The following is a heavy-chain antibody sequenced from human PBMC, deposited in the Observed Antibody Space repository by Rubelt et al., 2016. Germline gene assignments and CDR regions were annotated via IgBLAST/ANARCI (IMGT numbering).Heavy chain of an antibody. Sequence: QLQLQESGPGLVKPSETLSLTCTVSGGSISSSSYYWGWIRQPPGKGLAWIGSLYYSGITYYNPSLKSRVTISVDTSKNQFSLKLSSVTAADTAVYYCASHIDGYGYYWGQGTLVTVSS. D-gene: IGHD5-24*01. V-gene: IGHV4-39*01. J-gene: IGHJ4*02. CDR2: LYYSGIT. CDR1: GGSISSSSYY. CDR3: ASHIDGYGYY.